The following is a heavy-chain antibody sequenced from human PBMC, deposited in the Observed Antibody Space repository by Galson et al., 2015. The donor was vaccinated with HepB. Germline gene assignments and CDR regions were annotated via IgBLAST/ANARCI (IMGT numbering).Heavy chain of an antibody. V-gene: IGHV3-66*01. D-gene: IGHD2-2*01. CDR1: GFTVSNNF. CDR3: VRFMPATRPLDY. CDR2: LCSDGKP. J-gene: IGHJ4*02. Sequence: SLRLSCAASGFTVSNNFMSWVRQAPGKGLEWVSVLCSDGKPNYADSVKGRFTISRDNSKNTVYLQMNSLRADDTAVYYCVRFMPATRPLDYWGQGTPVPVSS.